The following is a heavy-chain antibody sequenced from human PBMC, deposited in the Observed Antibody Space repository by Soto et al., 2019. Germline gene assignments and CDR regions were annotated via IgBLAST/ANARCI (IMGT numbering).Heavy chain of an antibody. CDR1: GFTFDDYA. Sequence: PGGSLRLSXAASGFTFDDYAMHWVRQAPGKGLEWVSGISWNSGSIGYADSVKGRFTISRDNAKNSLYLQMNSLRAEDTALYYCAKDMRDDILTGYGNWFGPWGQGTLVTVSS. CDR2: ISWNSGSI. D-gene: IGHD3-9*01. V-gene: IGHV3-9*01. J-gene: IGHJ5*02. CDR3: AKDMRDDILTGYGNWFGP.